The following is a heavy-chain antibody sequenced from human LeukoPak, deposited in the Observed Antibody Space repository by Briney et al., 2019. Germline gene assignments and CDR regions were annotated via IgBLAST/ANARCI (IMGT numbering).Heavy chain of an antibody. V-gene: IGHV4-61*08. Sequence: SETLSLTCTVSGGSISSGGYYWSWIRQHPGKGLEWIGYIYYSGSTNYNPSLKSRVTISVDTSKNQFSLKLSSVTAADTAVYYCARANYYYDSYDAFDIWGQGTMVTVSS. J-gene: IGHJ3*02. D-gene: IGHD3-22*01. CDR1: GGSISSGGYY. CDR3: ARANYYYDSYDAFDI. CDR2: IYYSGST.